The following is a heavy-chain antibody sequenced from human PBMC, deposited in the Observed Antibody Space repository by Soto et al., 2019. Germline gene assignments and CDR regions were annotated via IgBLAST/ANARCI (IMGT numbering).Heavy chain of an antibody. Sequence: ASVKVSCKASGYTFTSYGISWVRQAPGQGLEWMGWISAYNGNTNYAQKLQGRVTMTTDTSTSTAYMELRSLRSDDTAVYYCARGAVVVPAARNWFDPWGQGTLVIVSS. CDR2: ISAYNGNT. V-gene: IGHV1-18*01. CDR1: GYTFTSYG. J-gene: IGHJ5*02. D-gene: IGHD2-2*01. CDR3: ARGAVVVPAARNWFDP.